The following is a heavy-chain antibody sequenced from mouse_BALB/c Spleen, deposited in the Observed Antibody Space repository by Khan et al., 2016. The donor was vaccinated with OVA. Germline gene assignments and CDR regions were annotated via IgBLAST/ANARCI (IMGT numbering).Heavy chain of an antibody. CDR1: GYAFSNYW. V-gene: IGHV1-80*01. Sequence: QVQLQQSGAELVRPGSSMKISCKASGYAFSNYWMNWVRQGPGQGLEWIGQIYPGDGNTNYTGKFKDKATLTAAKSSSTACMQLRRLTSEDSAVYFCARSGNDFFAYGGQGILVTVSA. CDR2: IYPGDGNT. CDR3: ARSGNDFFAY. J-gene: IGHJ3*01. D-gene: IGHD2-12*01.